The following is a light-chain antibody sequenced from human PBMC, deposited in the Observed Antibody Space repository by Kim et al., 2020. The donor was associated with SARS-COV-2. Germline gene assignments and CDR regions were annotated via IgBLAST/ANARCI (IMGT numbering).Light chain of an antibody. CDR3: QQLNIYPPIT. V-gene: IGKV1-9*01. J-gene: IGKJ5*01. CDR1: QVMSSY. Sequence: ASVGDRVTITCRASQVMSSYLAWYQQKPGKAPKLLIYGASTLQSGVPSRFSGSRSGTDFTLTISSLQPEDFAVYYCQQLNIYPPITFGQGTRLELN. CDR2: GAS.